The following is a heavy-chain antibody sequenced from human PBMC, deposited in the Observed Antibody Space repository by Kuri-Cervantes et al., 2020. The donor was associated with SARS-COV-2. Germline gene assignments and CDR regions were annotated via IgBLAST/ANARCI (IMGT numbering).Heavy chain of an antibody. CDR2: INHDESAK. V-gene: IGHV3-74*01. J-gene: IGHJ6*02. CDR1: GFTFSRYW. Sequence: GESLKISCAVSGFTFSRYWMHWVRQAPGKGLVWVSRINHDESAKDYADSVKGRFTISRDNAKNSLYLQMNSLRAEDTAVYYCARVSVTATLYYYYYYGMDVWGQGTLVTVSS. D-gene: IGHD2-21*02. CDR3: ARVSVTATLYYYYYYGMDV.